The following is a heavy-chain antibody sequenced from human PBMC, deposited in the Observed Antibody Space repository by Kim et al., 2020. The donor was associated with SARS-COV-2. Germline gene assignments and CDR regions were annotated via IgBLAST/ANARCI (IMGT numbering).Heavy chain of an antibody. CDR1: GFTFGTYA. CDR2: ISGSGGNT. D-gene: IGHD6-13*01. V-gene: IGHV3-23*01. J-gene: IGHJ4*02. Sequence: GGSLRLSCAASGFTFGTYAMSWVRQAPGKGLDWVSTISGSGGNTYYADSVKGRFTISRDNSKNTLYLLMNSLRAEDTAVYYCAKAGRIAAAGEWDDYWGQGTLVTVSS. CDR3: AKAGRIAAAGEWDDY.